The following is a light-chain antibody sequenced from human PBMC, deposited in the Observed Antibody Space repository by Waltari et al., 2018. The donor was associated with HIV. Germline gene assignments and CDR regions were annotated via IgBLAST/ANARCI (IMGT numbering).Light chain of an antibody. V-gene: IGKV1-39*01. CDR2: GTS. CDR1: QSIKSY. J-gene: IGKJ4*01. CDR3: QQSYSTLALT. Sequence: DIQMTQSPSSLSASVGDRVTITCRASQSIKSYLNWYQQKPGKAPKLLIYGTSTLQRGGPPRFSGSGSDTDFTLTISSRQPEDFATYYCQQSYSTLALTFGGGTKVEIK.